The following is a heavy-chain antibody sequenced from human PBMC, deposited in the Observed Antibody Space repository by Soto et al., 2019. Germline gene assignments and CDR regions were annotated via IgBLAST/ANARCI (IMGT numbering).Heavy chain of an antibody. V-gene: IGHV1-3*01. D-gene: IGHD3-3*01. Sequence: QVQLVQSGAEVRKPGASVKVSCKASGYTFTNYAIHWVRQAPGQSLECMGWINAGNDDRRYSQNFRNRVSITRDASTSTAYIELSSLGSEDTALYYCARSIWSSRQVSYYLDNWGQGTLVTVSS. J-gene: IGHJ4*02. CDR2: INAGNDDR. CDR3: ARSIWSSRQVSYYLDN. CDR1: GYTFTNYA.